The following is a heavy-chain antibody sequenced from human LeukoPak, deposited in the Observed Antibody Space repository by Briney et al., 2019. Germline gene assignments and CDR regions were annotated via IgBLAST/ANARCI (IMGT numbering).Heavy chain of an antibody. D-gene: IGHD5-18*01. CDR1: GGSISSSSYY. V-gene: IGHV4-39*07. CDR2: IYYSGIT. CDR3: AREDTVMAPGFDY. J-gene: IGHJ4*02. Sequence: PETLSLTCTVSGGSISSSSYYWGWIRQPPGKGLEWIGSIYYSGITYHNPSLRSRVTISVDTSKNQFSLKLSAVTAADTAVYYCAREDTVMAPGFDYWGQGTLVTVSS.